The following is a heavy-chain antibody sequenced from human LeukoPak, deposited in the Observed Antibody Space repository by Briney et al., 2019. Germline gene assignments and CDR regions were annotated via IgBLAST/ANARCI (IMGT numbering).Heavy chain of an antibody. Sequence: GRSLRLSCAASGFTFSSYWMHWVRQAPGKGLVWVSLINSDGSSRNYADSVKGRFTISRDNAKNTLYLQMNSLRVEDTAVYYCAREDYSGYDFYDYWGQGSLVTVSS. J-gene: IGHJ4*02. CDR3: AREDYSGYDFYDY. D-gene: IGHD5-12*01. V-gene: IGHV3-74*01. CDR2: INSDGSSR. CDR1: GFTFSSYW.